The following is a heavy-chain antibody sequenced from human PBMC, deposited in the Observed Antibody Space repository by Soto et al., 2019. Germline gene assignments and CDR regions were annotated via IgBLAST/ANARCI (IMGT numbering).Heavy chain of an antibody. V-gene: IGHV3-30-3*01. D-gene: IGHD2-2*01. CDR1: GFTFSSNA. CDR3: AKGYCSSTSCFYGMDV. Sequence: LRLSCAASGFTFSSNAMHWVRQAPGKGLEWVAFISYDGSNKYYADSVRGRFTISRDNSKNTLYLQMNSLRPEDRAVYYCAKGYCSSTSCFYGMDVWRQGTTVTVSS. CDR2: ISYDGSNK. J-gene: IGHJ6*02.